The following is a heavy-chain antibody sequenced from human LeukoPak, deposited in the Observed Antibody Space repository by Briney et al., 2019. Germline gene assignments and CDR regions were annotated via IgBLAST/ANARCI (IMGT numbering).Heavy chain of an antibody. CDR2: ISGSGGST. D-gene: IGHD6-19*01. Sequence: PGGSLRLSCAASGFTFSSYAMSWVRQAPGKGLEWVSAISGSGGSTYYADSVKGRFTISRDNSKNTLYLQMNSLRAEDTAVYYCAASYSSGWYGYSYYFDYWGQGTLVTVSS. V-gene: IGHV3-23*01. CDR3: AASYSSGWYGYSYYFDY. CDR1: GFTFSSYA. J-gene: IGHJ4*02.